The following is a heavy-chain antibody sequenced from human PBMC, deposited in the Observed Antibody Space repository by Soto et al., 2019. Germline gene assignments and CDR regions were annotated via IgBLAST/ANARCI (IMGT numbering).Heavy chain of an antibody. CDR3: EKDRDYPRDYVHY. Sequence: XGSLRLTSPASGFTLGRYCMSWVRQAPGKGLEWVSAVSPNGQGIYYADSVRGRFTISRDFSKNTVFLHMDSLRAEDTAVYYCEKDRDYPRDYVHYWGQGTLVTVSS. CDR2: VSPNGQGI. D-gene: IGHD3-10*01. J-gene: IGHJ4*02. V-gene: IGHV3-23*01. CDR1: GFTLGRYC.